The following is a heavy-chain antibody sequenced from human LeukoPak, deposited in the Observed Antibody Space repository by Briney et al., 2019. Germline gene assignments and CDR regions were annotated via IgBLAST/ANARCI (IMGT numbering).Heavy chain of an antibody. CDR2: IYPGDSDT. CDR1: GYSFTSYW. D-gene: IGHD3-10*01. Sequence: GESLKISCKGSGYSFTSYWIGWVRQMPGKGLEWMGIIYPGDSDTRYSPSFQGQVTISADKSISTAYLQWSSLEASDTAMYYCARCMVRGVIEVYFDYWGQGTLVTVSS. J-gene: IGHJ4*02. CDR3: ARCMVRGVIEVYFDY. V-gene: IGHV5-51*01.